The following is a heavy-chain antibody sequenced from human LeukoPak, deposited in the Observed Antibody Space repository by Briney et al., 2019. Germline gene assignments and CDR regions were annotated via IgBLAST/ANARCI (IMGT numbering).Heavy chain of an antibody. V-gene: IGHV4-34*01. CDR2: INHSGST. D-gene: IGHD3-22*01. Sequence: PSETLSLTCAVYGGSLSGHYWSWIRQSPGKGLEWIGEINHSGSTNYNASLKSRVTISVDTSKNQFSLKLSPVTASDTAAYYGAQYYYDSGGYYYVGYFDFWGQGTLVTVSS. J-gene: IGHJ4*02. CDR1: GGSLSGHY. CDR3: AQYYYDSGGYYYVGYFDF.